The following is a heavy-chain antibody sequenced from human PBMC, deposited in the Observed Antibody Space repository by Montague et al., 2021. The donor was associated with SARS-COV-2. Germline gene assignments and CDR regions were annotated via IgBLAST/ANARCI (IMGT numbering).Heavy chain of an antibody. CDR2: INYSGST. D-gene: IGHD5-18*01. Sequence: SESLSLACTVSGGSISSYYWSWIRQPPGKGLEWIGYINYSGSTNYNPSLTSRVPISIDTSKNKFSLKLNSMTAADTAVYYCARGSYGPYAFDIWGQGTMVTVSS. CDR3: ARGSYGPYAFDI. V-gene: IGHV4-59*01. CDR1: GGSISSYY. J-gene: IGHJ3*02.